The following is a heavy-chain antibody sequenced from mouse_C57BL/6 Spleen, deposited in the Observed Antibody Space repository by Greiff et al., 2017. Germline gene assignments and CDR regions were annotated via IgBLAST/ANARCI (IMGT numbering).Heavy chain of an antibody. V-gene: IGHV5-9-1*02. J-gene: IGHJ2*01. CDR3: TRDNYGFYYFDY. CDR2: ISSGGDYI. D-gene: IGHD1-1*01. CDR1: GFTFSSYA. Sequence: EVQRVESGEGLVKPGGSLKLSCAASGFTFSSYAMSWVRQTPEKRLEWVAYISSGGDYIYYADTVKGRFTISRDNARNTLYLQMSSLKSEDTAMYYCTRDNYGFYYFDYWGQGTTLTVSS.